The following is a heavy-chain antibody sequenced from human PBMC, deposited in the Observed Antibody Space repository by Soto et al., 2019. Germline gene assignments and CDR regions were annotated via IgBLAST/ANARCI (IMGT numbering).Heavy chain of an antibody. D-gene: IGHD3-10*01. CDR1: GFTFSDYY. CDR2: ISSGGSSI. V-gene: IGHV3-11*01. CDR3: ASLAIGTIIRGAPDF. Sequence: KSGGSLRLSCAASGFTFSDYYMTWIRQAPGKGLEWVSYISSGGSSIYYADSVKGRFTISRDNAKNPLYLQMNSLRAEDTAMYYCASLAIGTIIRGAPDFWGQGTLVTVSS. J-gene: IGHJ4*02.